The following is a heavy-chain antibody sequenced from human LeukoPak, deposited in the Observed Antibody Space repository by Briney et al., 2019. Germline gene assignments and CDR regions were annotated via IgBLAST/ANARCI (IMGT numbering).Heavy chain of an antibody. J-gene: IGHJ3*02. CDR2: IYYSGST. Sequence: KASQTLSLTCTVSGGSISSGDYYWSWIRQPPGKGLEWIGYIYYSGSTYYNASLKSRITISVDTSKNQFSLKLSSVTAADTAVYYCARGIKPCGGDCYSGPFDIWGQGTMVTVSS. V-gene: IGHV4-30-4*08. CDR3: ARGIKPCGGDCYSGPFDI. D-gene: IGHD2-21*01. CDR1: GGSISSGDYY.